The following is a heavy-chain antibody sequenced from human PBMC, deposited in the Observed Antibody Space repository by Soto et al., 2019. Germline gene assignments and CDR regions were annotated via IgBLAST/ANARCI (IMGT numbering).Heavy chain of an antibody. CDR1: GGTFRSYG. D-gene: IGHD3-22*01. Sequence: QVQLVQSGAEVKKPGSSVKVSCEASGGTFRSYGITWVRQAPGQGLDWMGGIIPIFGTTNYGQKFQGRVTITADESTNIAYMELSSLRSEDTAVYYCARDYYDSSGYPGYWGQGTLVTVSS. J-gene: IGHJ4*02. CDR3: ARDYYDSSGYPGY. CDR2: IIPIFGTT. V-gene: IGHV1-69*01.